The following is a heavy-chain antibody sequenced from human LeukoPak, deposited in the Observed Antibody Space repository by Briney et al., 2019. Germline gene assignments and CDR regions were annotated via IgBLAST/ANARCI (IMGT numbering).Heavy chain of an antibody. CDR1: GGSISGYY. J-gene: IGHJ4*02. V-gene: IGHV4-59*01. Sequence: PSETLSLTCTVSGGSISGYYWSWIRQPPGKGLEWIGYIYYSGSTNYNPSLKSRVTISVDTSKNQFSLKLSSVTAADTAVYYCARSWTRYTPDYWGQGTLVTVSS. D-gene: IGHD6-13*01. CDR2: IYYSGST. CDR3: ARSWTRYTPDY.